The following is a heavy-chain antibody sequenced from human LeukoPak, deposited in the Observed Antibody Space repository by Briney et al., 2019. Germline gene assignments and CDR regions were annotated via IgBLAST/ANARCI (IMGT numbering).Heavy chain of an antibody. V-gene: IGHV3-74*01. D-gene: IGHD3-22*01. Sequence: GGSLRHSCAASGFTLSNYWMHWVRQTPGKGLVWVSRINSDGSTTNYADSVKGRFTISRDNAKNTLYLQMNSLRAEDTAMYYCARVGYYYDDNCDAFDIWGQGTMVTVSS. CDR2: INSDGSTT. CDR1: GFTLSNYW. J-gene: IGHJ3*02. CDR3: ARVGYYYDDNCDAFDI.